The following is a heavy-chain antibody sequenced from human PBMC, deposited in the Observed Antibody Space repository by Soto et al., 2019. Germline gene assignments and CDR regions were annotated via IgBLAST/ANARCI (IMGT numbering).Heavy chain of an antibody. Sequence: EVQLLESGGILVHPGGSLRLSCAASGFTFSSYAMTWVRQAPGKGLEWVSVISGSGGSTYYADSVKGRFTISRDNSKNTLYLQMNSLRAEDTAVYYCAKGYCSTTSCSFDYWGQGTLVTVSS. V-gene: IGHV3-23*01. CDR1: GFTFSSYA. J-gene: IGHJ4*02. CDR2: ISGSGGST. CDR3: AKGYCSTTSCSFDY. D-gene: IGHD2-2*01.